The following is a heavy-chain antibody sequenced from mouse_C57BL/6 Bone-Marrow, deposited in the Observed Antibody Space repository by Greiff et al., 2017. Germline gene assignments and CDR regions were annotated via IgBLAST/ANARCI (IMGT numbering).Heavy chain of an antibody. CDR2: INPSTGGT. Sequence: VQLQQSGPELVKPGASVKISCKASGYSFTGYYMNWVKQSPETSLEWIGEINPSTGGTTYNQKFKAKATLTVDKSSSTAYMQLKSLTSEDSAVYYCARYTTVVARGFAYWGQGTLVTVSA. CDR1: GYSFTGYY. D-gene: IGHD1-1*01. V-gene: IGHV1-42*01. J-gene: IGHJ3*01. CDR3: ARYTTVVARGFAY.